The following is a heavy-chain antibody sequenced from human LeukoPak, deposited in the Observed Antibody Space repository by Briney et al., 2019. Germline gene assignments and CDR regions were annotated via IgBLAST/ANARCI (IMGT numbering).Heavy chain of an antibody. Sequence: AGSLRLSCAASGFTFSSYTMNWVRQAPGKGLEWVANIKQDGSEKYYVDSVKGRFTITRDNAKNSLYLQMNSLRAEDTAVYYCARSPPEANYYDSSGFDYWGQGTLVTVSS. J-gene: IGHJ4*02. CDR3: ARSPPEANYYDSSGFDY. CDR1: GFTFSSYT. V-gene: IGHV3-7*01. CDR2: IKQDGSEK. D-gene: IGHD3-22*01.